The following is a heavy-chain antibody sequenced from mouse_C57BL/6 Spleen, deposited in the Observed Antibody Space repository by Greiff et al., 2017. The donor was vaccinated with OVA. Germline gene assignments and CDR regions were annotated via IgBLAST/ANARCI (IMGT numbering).Heavy chain of an antibody. V-gene: IGHV1-85*01. CDR1: GYTFTSYD. CDR3: ARSGYDYDGRFAY. Sequence: VQGVESGPELVKPGASVKLSCKASGYTFTSYDINWVKQRPGQGLEWIGWIYPRDGSTKYNEKFKGKATLTVDTSSSTAYMELHSLTSEDSAVYFCARSGYDYDGRFAYWGQGTLVTVSA. J-gene: IGHJ3*01. CDR2: IYPRDGST. D-gene: IGHD2-4*01.